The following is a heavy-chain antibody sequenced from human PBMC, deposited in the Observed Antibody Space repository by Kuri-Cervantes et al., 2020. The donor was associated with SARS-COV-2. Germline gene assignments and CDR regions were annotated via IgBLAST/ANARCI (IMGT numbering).Heavy chain of an antibody. J-gene: IGHJ6*03. CDR3: ARGVSSSSPLTSYYMDV. Sequence: SETLSLTCTVSGGSISSSSYYWGWIRQPPGKGLEWIGSIYHSGSTYYNPSLKSRVTISVDTSKNQFSLKPSSVTAADTAVYYCARGVSSSSPLTSYYMDVWGKGTTVTVSS. D-gene: IGHD6-6*01. CDR1: GGSISSSSYY. V-gene: IGHV4-39*07. CDR2: IYHSGST.